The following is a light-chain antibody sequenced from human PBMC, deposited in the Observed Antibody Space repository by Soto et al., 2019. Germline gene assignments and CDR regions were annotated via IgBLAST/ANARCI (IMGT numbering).Light chain of an antibody. J-gene: IGKJ3*01. CDR1: QSISSY. Sequence: DIQMTQSPSSLSASVGDRVTITCRASQSISSYLNWYQQKPGKAPDLLIYAASSLQSGVPSRFSGSGSGTDFTLTISRLEPEDFAVYYCQHYGTSALFGPGTKVDIK. V-gene: IGKV1-39*01. CDR2: AAS. CDR3: QHYGTSAL.